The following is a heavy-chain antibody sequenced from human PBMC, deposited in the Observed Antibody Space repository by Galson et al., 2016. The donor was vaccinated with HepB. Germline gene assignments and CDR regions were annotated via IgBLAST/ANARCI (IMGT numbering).Heavy chain of an antibody. CDR1: GFTFSTYS. CDR2: ISSRSSTV. CDR3: ARDGGRGYTYGYFDY. V-gene: IGHV3-48*02. Sequence: SLRLSCAASGFTFSTYSMNWVRQAPGKGLEWVSYISSRSSTVYYADSLKVRFTISRDNAKNSLYLQMNSLRDEDTAVFYCARDGGRGYTYGYFDYWGRGTLVTVSS. D-gene: IGHD5-18*01. J-gene: IGHJ4*02.